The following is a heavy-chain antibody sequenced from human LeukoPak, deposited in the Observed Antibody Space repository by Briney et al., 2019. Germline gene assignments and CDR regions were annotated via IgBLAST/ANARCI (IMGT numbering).Heavy chain of an antibody. CDR1: GFTFSSYT. D-gene: IGHD2-21*02. J-gene: IGHJ4*02. CDR3: ARVRESIVVVTAISVDSGFDY. V-gene: IGHV3-30*09. CDR2: ISYDGSNK. Sequence: GGSLRLSCAPAGFTFSSYTMHWVRQAPGKGLEWVAVISYDGSNKYYADSVKGRFAISRDNSKNTLYLQMNSLRAEDTAVYYCARVRESIVVVTAISVDSGFDYWGQGTLVTVSS.